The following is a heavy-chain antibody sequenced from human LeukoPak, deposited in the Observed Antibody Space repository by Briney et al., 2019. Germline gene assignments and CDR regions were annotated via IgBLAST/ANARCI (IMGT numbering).Heavy chain of an antibody. V-gene: IGHV3-48*01. CDR3: ARDRLKYSGSPKAGVDY. Sequence: AGGSLRLSCAASGFTFSSYSMNWVRQPPGKGLEWVSYISGSSSNIYYAASVKGRFTISRDSAKNLLYLQMNSLRAKDTAVYYCARDRLKYSGSPKAGVDYWGQGTLVTVSS. D-gene: IGHD1-26*01. CDR2: ISGSSSNI. J-gene: IGHJ4*02. CDR1: GFTFSSYS.